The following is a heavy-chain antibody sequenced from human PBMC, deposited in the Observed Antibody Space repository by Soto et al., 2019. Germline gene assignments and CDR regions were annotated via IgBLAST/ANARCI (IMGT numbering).Heavy chain of an antibody. CDR1: GFTFSSYS. CDR3: ARVARRYSLGWFDP. Sequence: HLGGSLRLSCAASGFTFSSYSMNWVRQAPGKGLEWVSYISSSSSTIYYADSVKGRFTISRDNAKNSLYLQMNSLRAEDTAVYYCARVARRYSLGWFDPWGQGTLVTVSS. CDR2: ISSSSSTI. D-gene: IGHD5-18*01. J-gene: IGHJ5*02. V-gene: IGHV3-48*01.